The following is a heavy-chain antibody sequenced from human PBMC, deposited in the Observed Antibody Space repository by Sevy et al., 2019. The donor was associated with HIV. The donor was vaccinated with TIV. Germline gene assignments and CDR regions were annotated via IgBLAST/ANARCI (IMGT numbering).Heavy chain of an antibody. J-gene: IGHJ3*01. V-gene: IGHV3-7*01. Sequence: GGSLRLSCAASGFTFSGHYMTWVRQAPGRGLEWVANIKQNGKEQFYSESAKGRFTVSRDNAKNSLYLQMNSLRAEDTAVYYCVREAVISSVDDAFDLWGQGTMVTVSS. CDR3: VREAVISSVDDAFDL. CDR1: GFTFSGHY. CDR2: IKQNGKEQ. D-gene: IGHD2-21*01.